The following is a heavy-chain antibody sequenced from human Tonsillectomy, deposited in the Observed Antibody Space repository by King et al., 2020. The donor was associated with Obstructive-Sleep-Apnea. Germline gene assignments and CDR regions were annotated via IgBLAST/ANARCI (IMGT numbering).Heavy chain of an antibody. Sequence: VQLQQWGAGLLKPSETLSLTCAVYGGSFSGYYWTWIRQPPGKGLDWIGEINHSGSTIYNPSLKSRVTISVDTSKNQFSRKLSSVTAADTAVYYCARLSRDWYFDLWGRGTLVTVSS. CDR1: GGSFSGYY. D-gene: IGHD2/OR15-2a*01. CDR2: INHSGST. J-gene: IGHJ2*01. CDR3: ARLSRDWYFDL. V-gene: IGHV4-34*01.